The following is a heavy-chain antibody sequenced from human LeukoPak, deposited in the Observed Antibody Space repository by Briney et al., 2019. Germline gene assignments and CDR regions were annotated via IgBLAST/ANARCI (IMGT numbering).Heavy chain of an antibody. D-gene: IGHD2-2*01. V-gene: IGHV1-2*02. J-gene: IGHJ4*02. Sequence: ASVKVSCKASGYTFTGYYMHWVRQATGQGLEWMGWINRNSGGTNYAQKFQGRVTMTRDTSISTAYMELSRLRSDDTAVYYCAREQDIVVAPAAIMGYWGQGTLVTVSS. CDR2: INRNSGGT. CDR3: AREQDIVVAPAAIMGY. CDR1: GYTFTGYY.